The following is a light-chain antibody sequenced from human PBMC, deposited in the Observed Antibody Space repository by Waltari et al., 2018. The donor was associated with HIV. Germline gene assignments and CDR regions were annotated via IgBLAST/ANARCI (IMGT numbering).Light chain of an antibody. V-gene: IGLV1-51*02. Sequence: SVLTQPPSKSAAPGQTVTISCTGHNSNIGSNDVSWYQQLPGASPRLIIYESTKRPYQISDPFSASKSDATPTLDIAGLQPGDEAMYYCGTRDNDLGPVVLGGGTWVTVL. J-gene: IGLJ2*01. CDR1: NSNIGSND. CDR3: GTRDNDLGPVV. CDR2: EST.